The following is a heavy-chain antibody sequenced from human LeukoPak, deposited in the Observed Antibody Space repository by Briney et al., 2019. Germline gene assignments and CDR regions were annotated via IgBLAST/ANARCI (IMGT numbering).Heavy chain of an antibody. V-gene: IGHV3-7*03. D-gene: IGHD6-19*01. CDR1: GFTFSSYW. J-gene: IGHJ4*02. Sequence: GGSLRLSCAASGFTFSSYWMSWVCQAPGKGLEWVANIKQDGSEKYYVDSVKGRFTISRDNAKNSLYLQMNSLRAEDTAVYYCARDEIYSSGWYADYWGQGTLVTVSS. CDR3: ARDEIYSSGWYADY. CDR2: IKQDGSEK.